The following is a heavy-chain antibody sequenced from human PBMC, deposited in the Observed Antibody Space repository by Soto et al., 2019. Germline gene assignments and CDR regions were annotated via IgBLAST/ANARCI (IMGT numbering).Heavy chain of an antibody. V-gene: IGHV4-30-4*01. CDR2: IDHSGSA. D-gene: IGHD7-27*01. CDR3: AGELGTFYFDH. Sequence: QVQLQESGPGLVKPSQTLSLTCTVSAGSIRSGDYYWTRIRQPPGKGLEWIGYIDHSGSAYYNPSLKSRATISIDTSNNQFSLKMTSVTAADTAVYYCAGELGTFYFDHWGQGTLVTVSS. CDR1: AGSIRSGDYY. J-gene: IGHJ4*02.